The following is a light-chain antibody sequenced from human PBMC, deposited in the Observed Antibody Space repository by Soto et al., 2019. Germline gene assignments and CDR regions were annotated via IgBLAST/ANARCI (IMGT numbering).Light chain of an antibody. CDR3: QQRSNWPPSIT. J-gene: IGKJ5*01. Sequence: EIVLTQSPATLSLSPGERANLSCRASQSVSSYLAWYQQQPGQAPRLLIYDASNRATGIPARFSGSGSGTDFTLTISSLEPEDFAVYYCQQRSNWPPSITFGQGTRLEIK. V-gene: IGKV3-11*01. CDR2: DAS. CDR1: QSVSSY.